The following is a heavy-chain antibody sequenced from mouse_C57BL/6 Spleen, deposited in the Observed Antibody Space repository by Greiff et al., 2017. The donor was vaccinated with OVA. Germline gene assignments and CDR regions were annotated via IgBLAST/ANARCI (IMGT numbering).Heavy chain of an antibody. CDR2: IHPSDSDT. CDR3: AIDSSGPWFAY. CDR1: GYTFTSYW. V-gene: IGHV1-74*01. D-gene: IGHD3-2*02. Sequence: QVQLQQPGAELVKPGASVNVCFPSSGYTFTSYWMHWVKQRPGQGLEWIGRIHPSDSDTNYNQKFKGKATLTVDKSSSTAYMQLSSLTSEDSAVYYCAIDSSGPWFAYWGQGTLVTVSA. J-gene: IGHJ3*01.